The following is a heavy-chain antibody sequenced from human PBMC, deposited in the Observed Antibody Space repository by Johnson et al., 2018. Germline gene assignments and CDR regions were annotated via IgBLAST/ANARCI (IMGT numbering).Heavy chain of an antibody. CDR1: GFTFSSYA. CDR3: ARTGYYNYYYYYGMDV. V-gene: IGHV3-23*04. CDR2: ISGSGGNS. Sequence: EVQLVESGGGLVQPGGSLRLSCAASGFTFSSYAMRWVRQAPGKGLEWVSAISGSGGNSYYADSVKGRFIISRDNSKNTLYLQMNSLRAEDTAVYYCARTGYYNYYYYYGMDVWGQGTTVTVSS. D-gene: IGHD3/OR15-3a*01. J-gene: IGHJ6*02.